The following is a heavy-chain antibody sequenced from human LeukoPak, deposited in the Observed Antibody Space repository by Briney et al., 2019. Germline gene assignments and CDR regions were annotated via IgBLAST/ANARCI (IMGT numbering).Heavy chain of an antibody. D-gene: IGHD6-13*01. CDR3: ARLPSYSSSWDY. CDR1: GGSISSYY. CDR2: IYYSGST. J-gene: IGHJ4*02. Sequence: SETLSLTCTVSGGSISSYYWGWIRQPPGKGLEWIGSIYYSGSTYYNPSLKSRVTISVDTSKNQFSLKLSSVTAADTAVYYCARLPSYSSSWDYWGQGTLVTVSS. V-gene: IGHV4-39*01.